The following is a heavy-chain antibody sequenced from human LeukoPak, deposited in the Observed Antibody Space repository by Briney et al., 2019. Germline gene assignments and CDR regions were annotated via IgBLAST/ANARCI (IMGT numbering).Heavy chain of an antibody. J-gene: IGHJ4*02. Sequence: GRSLRLSCAASGFTFSSYGMHWVRQAPGKGLEWVAVISYDGSNKYYADSVKGRFTISRDNSKNTLYLQMNSLRAEDTAVYYCAKDLERHIVVVTASAVDYWGQGALVTVSS. CDR2: ISYDGSNK. V-gene: IGHV3-30*18. CDR1: GFTFSSYG. CDR3: AKDLERHIVVVTASAVDY. D-gene: IGHD2-21*02.